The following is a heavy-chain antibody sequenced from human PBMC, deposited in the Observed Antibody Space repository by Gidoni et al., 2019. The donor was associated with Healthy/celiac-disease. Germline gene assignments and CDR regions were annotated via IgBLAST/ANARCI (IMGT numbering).Heavy chain of an antibody. V-gene: IGHV3-30-3*01. CDR3: ARENYDILTGIYYYYYGMDV. CDR2: ISYDGSNK. D-gene: IGHD3-9*01. CDR1: GFTFSSYA. J-gene: IGHJ6*02. Sequence: QVQLVESGGGVVQPGRSLRLSCAASGFTFSSYAMNWVRQAPGKGLEWVAVISYDGSNKYYADSVKGRFTISRDNSKNTLYLQMNSLRAEDTAVYYCARENYDILTGIYYYYYGMDVWGQGTTVTVSS.